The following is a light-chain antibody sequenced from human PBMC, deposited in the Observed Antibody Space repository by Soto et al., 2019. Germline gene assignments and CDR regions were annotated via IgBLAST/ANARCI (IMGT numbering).Light chain of an antibody. V-gene: IGKV1-8*01. CDR1: QGISSY. CDR2: AAS. Sequence: AIRMTQSPSSLSASTGDRVTITCRASQGISSYLAWYQQKPGKAPKLLIYAASTLQSGVPSRFSGSGSGTDFTLTISCLQSEDFATYYCQQDYSYPHFGPGTKVDIK. CDR3: QQDYSYPH. J-gene: IGKJ3*01.